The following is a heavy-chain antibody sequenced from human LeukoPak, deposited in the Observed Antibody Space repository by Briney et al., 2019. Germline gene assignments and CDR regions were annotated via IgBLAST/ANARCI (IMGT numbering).Heavy chain of an antibody. J-gene: IGHJ5*02. CDR3: ARGRLLMWFDP. CDR1: GGSFSGYS. Sequence: PSETLSLTCAVYGGSFSGYSWSWIRQPPGKGLECTWEINYSGSTNYNPSLKSRVTISVDTSKKQFSLKLSSVTAADTAVYYCARGRLLMWFDPWGQGTLVTVSS. V-gene: IGHV4-34*01. CDR2: INYSGST. D-gene: IGHD3-16*01.